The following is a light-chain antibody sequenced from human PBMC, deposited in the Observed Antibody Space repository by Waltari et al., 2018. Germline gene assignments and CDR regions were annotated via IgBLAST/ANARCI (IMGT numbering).Light chain of an antibody. V-gene: IGLV2-14*01. CDR1: SSDVGGYNY. J-gene: IGLJ2*01. CDR2: DVS. Sequence: QSALTQPASVSGSPGQSITISCTGTSSDVGGYNYVSWYQQHPGKAPKLMIYDVSNRPAGVSNRCSGSKSVNTASLTISGLQAEDEADYYCSSYTSSRTLIFGGGTKLTVL. CDR3: SSYTSSRTLI.